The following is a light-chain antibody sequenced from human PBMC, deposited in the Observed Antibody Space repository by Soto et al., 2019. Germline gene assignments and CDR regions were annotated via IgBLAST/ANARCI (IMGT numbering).Light chain of an antibody. CDR2: DDN. CDR1: SSNIGGNS. Sequence: HYVLTRPPLVSAAPAQKVTMSCSGSSSNIGGNSVSWYQQLPGTAPKLLIYDDNKRPSGIPDRFSGSKSGTSATLGITGFQTGDEADYYCGSWDSSLADYVFGTGTKVTAL. V-gene: IGLV1-51*01. J-gene: IGLJ1*01. CDR3: GSWDSSLADYV.